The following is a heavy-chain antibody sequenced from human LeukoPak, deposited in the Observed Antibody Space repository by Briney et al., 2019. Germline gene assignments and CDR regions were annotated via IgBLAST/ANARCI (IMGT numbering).Heavy chain of an antibody. V-gene: IGHV3-23*01. CDR1: GWTFSRYV. CDR3: ASGQDYYASSGYYVY. CDR2: VSGSGGST. Sequence: RWAVRVSCVASGWTFSRYVMSRVRQAPGKGVEGVSGVSGSGGSTYYADSVKGRFTISRDNSKNTLYLQMNSLRAEDPAVYSCASGQDYYASSGYYVYWGQGALVTVSS. J-gene: IGHJ4*02. D-gene: IGHD3-22*01.